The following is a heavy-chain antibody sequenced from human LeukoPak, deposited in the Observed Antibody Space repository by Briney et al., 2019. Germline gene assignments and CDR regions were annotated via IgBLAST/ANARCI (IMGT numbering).Heavy chain of an antibody. Sequence: GESLKISCKASGYSFTSYWIGWVRPVPGKGLEWMGIIDPSDSETRYTPSFQGQVTISVDKSLTTAYLQWNSLKASDTAMYYCARQTAMGRSGDYWGQGTLVTVSS. J-gene: IGHJ4*02. CDR3: ARQTAMGRSGDY. CDR2: IDPSDSET. V-gene: IGHV5-51*01. CDR1: GYSFTSYW. D-gene: IGHD5-18*01.